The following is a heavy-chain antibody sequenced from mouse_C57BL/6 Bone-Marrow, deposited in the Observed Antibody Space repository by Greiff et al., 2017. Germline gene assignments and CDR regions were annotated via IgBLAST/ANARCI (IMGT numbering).Heavy chain of an antibody. J-gene: IGHJ3*01. CDR2: IYPGSGST. D-gene: IGHD2-1*01. CDR3: ASPIYYASWFAY. CDR1: GYTFTSYW. Sequence: QVHVKQPGAELVKPGASVKMSCKASGYTFTSYWITWVKQRPGQGLEWIGDIYPGSGSTNYNEKFKSKATLTVDTSSSTAYMQLSSLTSEDSAVYYCASPIYYASWFAYWGQGTLVTVSA. V-gene: IGHV1-55*01.